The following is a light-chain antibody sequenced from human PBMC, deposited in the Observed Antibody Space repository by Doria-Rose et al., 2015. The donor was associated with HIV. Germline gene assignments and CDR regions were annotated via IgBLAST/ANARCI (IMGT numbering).Light chain of an antibody. CDR3: QQYGSSPDT. Sequence: LSPGERATLSCRASQSVSSSYLAWYQQRPGQAPRLLIYGASSRATAIPDRFSGSGSGTDFTLTISGLEPEDFAVYYCQQYGSSPDTFGQGTKLEIK. V-gene: IGKV3-20*01. CDR2: GAS. CDR1: QSVSSSY. J-gene: IGKJ2*01.